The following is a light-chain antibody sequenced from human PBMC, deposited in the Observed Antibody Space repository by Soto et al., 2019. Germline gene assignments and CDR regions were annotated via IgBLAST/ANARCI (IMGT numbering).Light chain of an antibody. CDR2: GAS. J-gene: IGKJ1*01. CDR3: QQHNNWPPWT. V-gene: IGKV3-15*01. Sequence: EIVMTQSPATLSVSPGERATLSCRASQSVSSNLAWYQQKPGQAPRLLMYGASTRATVIPDRFSGSGSGTDFTLTIRSLQSEDFAVYYCQQHNNWPPWTFGQGTKVDIK. CDR1: QSVSSN.